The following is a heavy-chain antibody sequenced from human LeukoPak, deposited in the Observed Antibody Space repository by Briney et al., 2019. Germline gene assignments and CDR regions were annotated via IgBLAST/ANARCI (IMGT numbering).Heavy chain of an antibody. J-gene: IGHJ4*02. Sequence: GGSLRLSCEASGFTFRSYRMHWVSQAPGKGLVWVSRIDNDGSSTTYADSVKGRFTISRDNAKNTLYLQMNSLRAEDTAVYYCATAACDYWGQGTLVTVSS. CDR3: ATAACDY. V-gene: IGHV3-74*01. CDR2: IDNDGSST. CDR1: GFTFRSYR.